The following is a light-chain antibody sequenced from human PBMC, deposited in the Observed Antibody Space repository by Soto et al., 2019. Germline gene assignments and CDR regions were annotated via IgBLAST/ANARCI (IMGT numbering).Light chain of an antibody. CDR3: QQYDNSTIT. Sequence: IELTQSPGMLSLSPGERASLSCGASQSIXSSFLAWYQQKPGQAPRLLXYGASSRDTGIPDRLSGTGSETDFTLTISRLEPEDFAVYYCQQYDNSTITFGQGTRLEIK. V-gene: IGKV3-20*01. CDR2: GAS. J-gene: IGKJ5*01. CDR1: QSIXSSF.